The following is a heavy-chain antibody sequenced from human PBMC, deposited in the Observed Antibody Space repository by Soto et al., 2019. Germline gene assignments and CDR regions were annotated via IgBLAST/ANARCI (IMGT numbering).Heavy chain of an antibody. J-gene: IGHJ6*03. CDR1: GGSLSGYF. V-gene: IGHV4-34*01. CDR3: ASYHFLDLWTGSRHYMDV. CDR2: INHSGTA. D-gene: IGHD3-9*01. Sequence: QVHLEQWGAGLLNPSETLSLTCAVYGGSLSGYFWSWVRQSPGKGLEWIGEINHSGTAHYNPSLKTRVTISADASKPQFSLRLTSVTAADSATYYCASYHFLDLWTGSRHYMDVWSRGTPVTVSS.